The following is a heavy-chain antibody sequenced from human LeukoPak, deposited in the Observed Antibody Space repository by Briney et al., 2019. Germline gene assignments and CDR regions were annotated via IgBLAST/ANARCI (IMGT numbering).Heavy chain of an antibody. Sequence: SETLSLTCSVSGGSISGYYWSWIRQPPGQGLEWIGYIYYSGSTNYNPSLKSRVIISRDTSKNQFSLNLSSVTAADTAVYYGARGYTDGWLIGYWGQGTLVTVSS. V-gene: IGHV4-59*08. CDR2: IYYSGST. CDR3: ARGYTDGWLIGY. D-gene: IGHD6-19*01. CDR1: GGSISGYY. J-gene: IGHJ4*02.